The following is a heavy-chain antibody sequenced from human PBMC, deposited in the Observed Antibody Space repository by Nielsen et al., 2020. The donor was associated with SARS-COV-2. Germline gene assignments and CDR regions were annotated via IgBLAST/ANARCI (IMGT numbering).Heavy chain of an antibody. CDR3: ARAGYSSSWYGEKAFDI. V-gene: IGHV3-9*01. D-gene: IGHD6-13*01. Sequence: GGSLRLSCAASGFTFDDYAMHWVRQAPGKGLEWVSGISWNSGSIGYADSVKGRFTISRDNAKNSLYLQMNSLRAEDTALYYCARAGYSSSWYGEKAFDIWGQGTMVTVSS. CDR1: GFTFDDYA. J-gene: IGHJ3*02. CDR2: ISWNSGSI.